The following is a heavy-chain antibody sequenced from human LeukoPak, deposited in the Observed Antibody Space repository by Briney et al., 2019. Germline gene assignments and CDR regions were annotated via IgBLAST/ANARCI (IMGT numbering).Heavy chain of an antibody. CDR1: GFTFSSYA. D-gene: IGHD5-24*01. Sequence: GGSLRLSCAASGFTFSSYAMSWVRQAPGKGLEWVSAISGSGGSTYYADSVKGRFTISRDNSKNTLYLQMNSLRAEDTAVYYCARARVEMERGLWRYFDLWGRGTLVTVSA. CDR2: ISGSGGST. CDR3: ARARVEMERGLWRYFDL. V-gene: IGHV3-23*01. J-gene: IGHJ2*01.